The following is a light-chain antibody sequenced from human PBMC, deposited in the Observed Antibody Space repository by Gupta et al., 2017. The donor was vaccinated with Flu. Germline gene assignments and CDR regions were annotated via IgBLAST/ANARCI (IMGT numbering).Light chain of an antibody. CDR2: EGS. J-gene: IGKJ3*01. CDR3: QLRWA. Sequence: LTQSPATLSLSPGERATLSCRTSQTVKNQLAGDQQKPGQAPRLFIYEGSNRVTGITDRFSGSGSGTDFTRTISSLEPEDFAGYYGQLRWAFGHGTKVDFK. V-gene: IGKV3-11*01. CDR1: QTVKNQ.